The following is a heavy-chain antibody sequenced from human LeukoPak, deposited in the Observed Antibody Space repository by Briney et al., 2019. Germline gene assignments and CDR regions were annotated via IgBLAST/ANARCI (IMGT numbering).Heavy chain of an antibody. D-gene: IGHD3-10*01. CDR3: ARDLGREGSFDV. CDR2: LSSRYTS. V-gene: IGHV4-4*08. Sequence: QXPGKGLXCIGSLSSRYTSQYSSSLKSLVTISVDRSKNQLSLKLNSVTAADTAVYYCARDLGREGSFDVWGQGTTVTVSS. J-gene: IGHJ6*02.